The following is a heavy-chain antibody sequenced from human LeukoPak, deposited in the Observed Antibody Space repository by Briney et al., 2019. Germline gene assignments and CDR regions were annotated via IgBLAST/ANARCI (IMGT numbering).Heavy chain of an antibody. CDR2: ITSNINTI. D-gene: IGHD3-22*01. CDR1: GFTFSSYA. V-gene: IGHV3-48*04. Sequence: GGSLRLSCAASGFTFSSYAMSWVRRAPGKGLEWLAYITSNINTIYYADSVKGRFTISRDNAKNSLYLQMNSLRAEDTAVYYCARGTRGYYYDSTPWDYWGQGTLVTVSS. J-gene: IGHJ4*02. CDR3: ARGTRGYYYDSTPWDY.